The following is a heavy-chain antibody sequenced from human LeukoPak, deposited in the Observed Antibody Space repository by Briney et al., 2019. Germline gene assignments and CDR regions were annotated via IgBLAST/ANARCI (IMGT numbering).Heavy chain of an antibody. CDR2: INHSGST. D-gene: IGHD3-10*01. CDR1: GGSSSGYY. Sequence: SETLSLTCAVNGGSSSGYYWSWIRQPPGKGLEWIGEINHSGSTIYNPSLKSRVTISVDTSKNQFSLKLSSVTAADTAVYYCARRFRAMVRGVIIFGIFDYWGQGTLVTVSS. CDR3: ARRFRAMVRGVIIFGIFDY. V-gene: IGHV4-34*01. J-gene: IGHJ4*02.